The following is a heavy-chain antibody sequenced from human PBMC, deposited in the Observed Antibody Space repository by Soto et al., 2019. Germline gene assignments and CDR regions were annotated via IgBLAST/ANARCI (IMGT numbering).Heavy chain of an antibody. D-gene: IGHD6-13*01. Sequence: EVQLVESGGGLVKPGGSLRLSCAASGFTFRSFTMNWVRQAPGKGLEWVSAISSNSAYIYYTDPLRGRFTISRDNAKNSLHLQMNSLRAEDTAVYYCTRDASRDSSARGWFDPWGPGTLVTVSS. J-gene: IGHJ5*02. CDR1: GFTFRSFT. CDR2: ISSNSAYI. V-gene: IGHV3-21*02. CDR3: TRDASRDSSARGWFDP.